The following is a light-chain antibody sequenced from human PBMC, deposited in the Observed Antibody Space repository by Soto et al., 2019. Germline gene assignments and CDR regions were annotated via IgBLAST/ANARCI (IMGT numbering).Light chain of an antibody. Sequence: IVRTHSRATLSVSPRQRSTLSLRPVQSVSSDLAWYQQKPGQAPMLLIYGASTRATGIPARFSGSGSGTEFTLTISSLQSGDFAVYYCQQYNNWPPRLTFGGGTKVDIK. CDR1: QSVSSD. CDR2: GAS. CDR3: QQYNNWPPRLT. V-gene: IGKV3-15*01. J-gene: IGKJ4*01.